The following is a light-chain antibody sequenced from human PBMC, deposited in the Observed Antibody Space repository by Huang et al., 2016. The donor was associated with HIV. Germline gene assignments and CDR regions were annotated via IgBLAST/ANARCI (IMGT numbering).Light chain of an antibody. CDR2: LGS. Sequence: IVMTQSPVSLPATPGEPASVSCRSSQSLLHSNGYNYLDWYLQKPGQSPQLLIYLGSNRASGVPDRFSGSGSGTDFTLKISRVQAEDVGVYYCMQALQTPWTFGQGTKVEIK. J-gene: IGKJ1*01. CDR1: QSLLHSNGYNY. CDR3: MQALQTPWT. V-gene: IGKV2-28*01.